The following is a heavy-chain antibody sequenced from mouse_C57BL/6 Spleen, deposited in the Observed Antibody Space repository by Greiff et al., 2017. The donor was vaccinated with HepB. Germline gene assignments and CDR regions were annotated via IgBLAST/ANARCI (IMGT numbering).Heavy chain of an antibody. D-gene: IGHD4-1*01. CDR1: GFTFSSYG. CDR2: ISSGGSYT. V-gene: IGHV5-6*02. J-gene: IGHJ2*01. Sequence: DVKLVESGGDLVKPGGSLKLSCAASGFTFSSYGMSWVRQTPDKRLEWVATISSGGSYTYYPDSVKGRFTISRDNAKNTLYLQMSSLKSEDTAMYYCARQGLTGLDYWGQGTTLTVSS. CDR3: ARQGLTGLDY.